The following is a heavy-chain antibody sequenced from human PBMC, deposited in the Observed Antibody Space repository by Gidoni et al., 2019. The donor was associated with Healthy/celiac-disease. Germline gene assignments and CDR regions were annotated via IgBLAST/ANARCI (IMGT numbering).Heavy chain of an antibody. J-gene: IGHJ3*02. V-gene: IGHV4-30-4*01. CDR2: IYYSGST. CDR1: GCSISSGDYY. Sequence: QVQLQESGPGLVKPSQTLSLTCTVSGCSISSGDYYWSWNRQPPGKGLEWIGYIYYSGSTYYNPSLKSRVTISVDTSKNQFSLKLSSVTAADTAVYYCARAPSPSDAFDIWGQGTMVTVSS. CDR3: ARAPSPSDAFDI.